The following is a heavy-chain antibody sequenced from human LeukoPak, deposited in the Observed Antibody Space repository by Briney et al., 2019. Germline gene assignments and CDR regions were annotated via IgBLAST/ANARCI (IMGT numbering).Heavy chain of an antibody. CDR2: ISSSGSTI. CDR1: GFTFSSYS. V-gene: IGHV3-48*04. Sequence: PGGSLRLSCAASGFTFSSYSMNWVRQAPGKGLEWVSYISSSGSTIYYADSVKGRFTISRDNAKNSLYLQMNSLRAEDTAVYYCARARDTAMVTSYYYYGMDVWGQGTTVTVSS. CDR3: ARARDTAMVTSYYYYGMDV. D-gene: IGHD5-18*01. J-gene: IGHJ6*02.